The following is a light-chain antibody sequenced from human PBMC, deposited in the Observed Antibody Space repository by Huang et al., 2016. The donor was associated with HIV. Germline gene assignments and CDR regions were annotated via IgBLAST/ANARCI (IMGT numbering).Light chain of an antibody. CDR2: DAS. V-gene: IGKV3-11*01. J-gene: IGKJ4*01. CDR1: QSVSSY. CDR3: QQRSNWAPIT. Sequence: EIVLTQSPATLSLSPGERATLSCRASQSVSSYLAWSQQKPGQAPRLLIYDASNRATGIPARFSGSGSGTDFTLTISSLEPEDFAVYYCQQRSNWAPITFGGGTKVEIK.